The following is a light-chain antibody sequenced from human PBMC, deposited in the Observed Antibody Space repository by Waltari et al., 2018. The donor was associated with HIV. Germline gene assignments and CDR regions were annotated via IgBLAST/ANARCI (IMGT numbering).Light chain of an antibody. CDR2: GTS. CDR3: QQYDNAPYT. J-gene: IGKJ2*01. CDR1: QSLRPKY. Sequence: EIVLTQTPGTLSLSPGESATLSCRASQSLRPKYLAWYQQKPGQAPRLLISGTSSRATGVPDRFSGIGSGTDFILTINRLDPEDFAVYYCQQYDNAPYTFGQGTRLEIK. V-gene: IGKV3-20*01.